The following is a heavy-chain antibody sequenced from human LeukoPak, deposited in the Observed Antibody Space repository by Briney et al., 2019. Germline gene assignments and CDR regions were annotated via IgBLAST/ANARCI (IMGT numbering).Heavy chain of an antibody. CDR2: IYSSGST. J-gene: IGHJ4*02. D-gene: IGHD2-2*01. Sequence: PSATLSLTCTVAGGSMSSYYWSWIRQPAGKGLEWIGRIYSSGSTNFNPSLKSRVTLSVATSKNHFSLKLTSVTDADTAVYYCARDRGYCSSIRSYYYFDYWGQGTLLTVSS. CDR3: ARDRGYCSSIRSYYYFDY. V-gene: IGHV4-4*07. CDR1: GGSMSSYY.